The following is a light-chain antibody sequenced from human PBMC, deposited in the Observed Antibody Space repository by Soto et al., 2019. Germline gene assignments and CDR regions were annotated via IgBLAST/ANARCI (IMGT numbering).Light chain of an antibody. CDR1: QSVSSN. CDR2: GAS. J-gene: IGKJ5*01. CDR3: QKYGSSPMT. V-gene: IGKV3-15*01. Sequence: EIVMTQSPATLSVSPGERATLSCRASQSVSSNLAWYQQKPGQSPRLLIYGASTRATGVPARFSGSGSGTEFTLTISSLQSEDWAVYYCQKYGSSPMTCGQGKRRAIK.